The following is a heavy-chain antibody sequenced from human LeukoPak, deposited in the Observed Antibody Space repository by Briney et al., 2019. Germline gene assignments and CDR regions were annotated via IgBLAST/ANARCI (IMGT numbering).Heavy chain of an antibody. J-gene: IGHJ4*02. CDR3: SRDQYSSGSYFDY. D-gene: IGHD6-25*01. V-gene: IGHV1-18*01. CDR1: GYPFTTYG. Sequence: ASVKVSCKTSGYPFTTYGISWVRQAPGKGLEWMGWISTSSGNTNYAHKVQGRVTMTTDTSTNTAYMEMRSLRSDDTAVYYCSRDQYSSGSYFDYWGQGTLVTVSS. CDR2: ISTSSGNT.